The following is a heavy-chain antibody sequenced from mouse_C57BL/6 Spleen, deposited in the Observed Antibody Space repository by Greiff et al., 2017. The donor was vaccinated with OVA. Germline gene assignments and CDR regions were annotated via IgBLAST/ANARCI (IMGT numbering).Heavy chain of an antibody. Sequence: QVQLQQSGAELVKPGASVKISCKASGYTFTDYYINWVKQRPGQGLEWIGKIGPGSGSTYYNEKFKGKATLTADKSSSTAYMQLSSLTSEDSAVYFCARGGDYYGSSPAWFAYWGQGTLVTVSA. V-gene: IGHV1-77*01. CDR2: IGPGSGST. J-gene: IGHJ3*01. CDR3: ARGGDYYGSSPAWFAY. CDR1: GYTFTDYY. D-gene: IGHD1-1*01.